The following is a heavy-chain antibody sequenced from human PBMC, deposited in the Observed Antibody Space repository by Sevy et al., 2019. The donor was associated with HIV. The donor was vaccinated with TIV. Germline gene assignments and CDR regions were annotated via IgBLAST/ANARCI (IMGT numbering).Heavy chain of an antibody. D-gene: IGHD2-2*01. CDR2: IYSGGSI. Sequence: GGSLRLSCAASGFTVSSNYMSWVRQAPGKGLEWVSVIYSGGSISYADSVKGRFTISRDNSKNTLYLQMNSLRAEDTAVYYCAVPAADYYYYGMDVWGQGTTVTVSS. J-gene: IGHJ6*02. CDR3: AVPAADYYYYGMDV. CDR1: GFTVSSNY. V-gene: IGHV3-53*01.